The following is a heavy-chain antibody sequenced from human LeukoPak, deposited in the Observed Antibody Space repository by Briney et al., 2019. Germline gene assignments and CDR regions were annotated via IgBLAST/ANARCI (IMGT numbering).Heavy chain of an antibody. CDR2: ISWNSGSI. CDR3: ARDRVGATPWSVDY. CDR1: GFTFDDYA. J-gene: IGHJ4*02. D-gene: IGHD1-26*01. Sequence: GGSLRLSGAASGFTFDDYAMHWVRQAPGKGREWVSGISWNSGSIGYADSVKGRFTISRDNAKNSLYLQMNSLRAEDTAVYYCARDRVGATPWSVDYWGQGTLVTVSS. V-gene: IGHV3-9*01.